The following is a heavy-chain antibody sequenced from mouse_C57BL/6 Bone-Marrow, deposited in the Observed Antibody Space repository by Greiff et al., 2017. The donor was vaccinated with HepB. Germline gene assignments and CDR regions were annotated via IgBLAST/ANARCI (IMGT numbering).Heavy chain of an antibody. Sequence: VQLQQPGAELVMPGASVKLSCKASGYTFTSYWMHWVKQRPGQGLEWIGEIDPSDSYTNYNQKFKGKSTLTVDKSSSTAYMQLSSLTSEDSAVYYCARREVGGNYAWFAYWGQGTLVTVSA. CDR1: GYTFTSYW. CDR2: IDPSDSYT. D-gene: IGHD2-1*01. V-gene: IGHV1-69*01. CDR3: ARREVGGNYAWFAY. J-gene: IGHJ3*01.